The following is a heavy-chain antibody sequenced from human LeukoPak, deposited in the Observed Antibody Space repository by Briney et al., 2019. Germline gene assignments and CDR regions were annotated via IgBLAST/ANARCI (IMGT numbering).Heavy chain of an antibody. Sequence: GESLKISCKGSGYSFSIYWIGWVRQMPGKGLEWMGIIYPGDFDTRYSPSFQGQVTISADKSISTAYLQWSSLKASDTAMYYCARVLAGHDSSGHYPDFWGQGTLVTVSS. CDR2: IYPGDFDT. D-gene: IGHD3-22*01. CDR3: ARVLAGHDSSGHYPDF. V-gene: IGHV5-51*01. CDR1: GYSFSIYW. J-gene: IGHJ4*02.